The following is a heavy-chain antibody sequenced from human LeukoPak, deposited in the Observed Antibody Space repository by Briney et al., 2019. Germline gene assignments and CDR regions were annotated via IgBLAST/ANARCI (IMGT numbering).Heavy chain of an antibody. J-gene: IGHJ4*02. CDR1: GFTFSSYT. CDR3: ATPSGASGTGFDY. CDR2: ISSGSGTI. D-gene: IGHD6-13*01. Sequence: GGSLRLSCAASGFTFSSYTMNWVRQAPGRGLEWVSYISSGSGTIYYADSVKGRFTISRDNAKTSLYLQMNSLRAEDTAVYYCATPSGASGTGFDYWGQGTLVTVSS. V-gene: IGHV3-48*04.